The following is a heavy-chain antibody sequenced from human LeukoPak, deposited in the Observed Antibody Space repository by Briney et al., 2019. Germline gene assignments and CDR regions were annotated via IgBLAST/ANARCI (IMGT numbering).Heavy chain of an antibody. CDR1: GFTFSSYS. D-gene: IGHD3-10*01. Sequence: GGSLRLSCAASGFTFSSYSMNWVRQAPGKGLEWVSYISSSSSTIYYADSVKGRFTISRDNSKNTLYLQMNSLKSDDTAVYYCAKDSAFYYIDVWGKGTTVIISS. J-gene: IGHJ6*03. CDR3: AKDSAFYYIDV. CDR2: ISSSSSTI. V-gene: IGHV3-48*01.